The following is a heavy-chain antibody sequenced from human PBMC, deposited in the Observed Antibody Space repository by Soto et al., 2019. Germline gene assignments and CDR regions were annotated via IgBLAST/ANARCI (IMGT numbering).Heavy chain of an antibody. D-gene: IGHD1-26*01. J-gene: IGHJ4*02. CDR1: GFSFDTYA. CDR2: IRSKAYSRTT. Sequence: GGSLRLSCTASGFSFDTYAISWFRQAPGKGLEWLGFIRSKAYSRTTEYAASVRGRISISRDDSKSSAFLQMDSPNIEDTAVYYCTRGIVGWETAPYHFDYWGQGTLVTVSS. V-gene: IGHV3-49*03. CDR3: TRGIVGWETAPYHFDY.